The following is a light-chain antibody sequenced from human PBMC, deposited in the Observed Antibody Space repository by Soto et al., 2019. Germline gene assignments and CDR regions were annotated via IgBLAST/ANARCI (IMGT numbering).Light chain of an antibody. Sequence: QSALAQPASVSGSPGQLLTISCTGTSIDIAPYNYVSWCQQHPGKAPKRISYEVSCRRSGISNRFSGSKSGNTASLPISGLQAEDEADYYCSSYTSSTNYVFGTGTKVTVL. J-gene: IGLJ1*01. CDR2: EVS. V-gene: IGLV2-14*01. CDR3: SSYTSSTNYV. CDR1: SIDIAPYNY.